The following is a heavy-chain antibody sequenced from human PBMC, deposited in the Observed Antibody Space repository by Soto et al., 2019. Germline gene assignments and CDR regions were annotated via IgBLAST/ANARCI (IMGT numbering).Heavy chain of an antibody. Sequence: PGGSLRLSCAASGFTFSSYAMSWVRQAPGKGLEWVSAISGSGGSTYYADSVKGRFTISRDNSKNTLYLQMNSLRAEDTAVYYCAKDFVCGGDCYEYYYGMDVWGQGTTVTVSS. CDR3: AKDFVCGGDCYEYYYGMDV. CDR2: ISGSGGST. D-gene: IGHD2-21*02. J-gene: IGHJ6*02. V-gene: IGHV3-23*01. CDR1: GFTFSSYA.